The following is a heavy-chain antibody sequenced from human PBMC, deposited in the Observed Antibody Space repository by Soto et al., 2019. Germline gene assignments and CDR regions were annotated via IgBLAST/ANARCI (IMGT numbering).Heavy chain of an antibody. CDR1: GGSISNGGYS. Sequence: KTSETLSLTCAVYGGSISNGGYSWSWIRQPPGKGLEWIGYIYHSGTTYYSPSLKSRVIISVDTSKNQFSLKLSSVTAADTAVYYCARGGPPYCSSASCHNNWFDPWGQGTLVTVSS. J-gene: IGHJ5*02. V-gene: IGHV4-30-2*01. CDR3: ARGGPPYCSSASCHNNWFDP. CDR2: IYHSGTT. D-gene: IGHD2-2*01.